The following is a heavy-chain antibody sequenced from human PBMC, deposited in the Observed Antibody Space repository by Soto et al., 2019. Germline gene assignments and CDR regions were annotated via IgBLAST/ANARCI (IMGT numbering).Heavy chain of an antibody. Sequence: ASVKVSCKASGYTFTTYDINWGRQAPGQGLEWMGWMNPYTGKAGYAQKFQGRVTMTRDNSISTAYMELSSLRSEDTAVYYCARRKERSGPNYFDYWGLGTLVTVSS. V-gene: IGHV1-8*01. D-gene: IGHD6-25*01. CDR3: ARRKERSGPNYFDY. CDR2: MNPYTGKA. CDR1: GYTFTTYD. J-gene: IGHJ4*02.